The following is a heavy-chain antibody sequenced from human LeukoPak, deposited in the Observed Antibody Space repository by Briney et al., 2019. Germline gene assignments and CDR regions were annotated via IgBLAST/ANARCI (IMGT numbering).Heavy chain of an antibody. J-gene: IGHJ4*02. Sequence: ASVKVSCKASGYTFTGYYMHWVRQAPGQGLEWMGWINPNSGGTNYAQKFQGRVTMTRDASISTAYMELSRLRSDDTAVYYCARSYFGSGSYFRYWGQGTLVTVSS. V-gene: IGHV1-2*02. CDR3: ARSYFGSGSYFRY. CDR2: INPNSGGT. CDR1: GYTFTGYY. D-gene: IGHD3-10*01.